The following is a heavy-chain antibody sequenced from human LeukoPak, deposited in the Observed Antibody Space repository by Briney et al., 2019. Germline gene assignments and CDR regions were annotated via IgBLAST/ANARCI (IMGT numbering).Heavy chain of an antibody. CDR1: GFTFDDYA. D-gene: IGHD4-17*01. Sequence: AGGSLRLSCAASGFTFDDYAMHWFRQAPGKGLEWVSGISWNSGSIGYADSVKGRFTISRDNAKNSLYLQMNSLRAEDMALYYCAKDKLGGRLRNYAFDIWGQGTMVTVSS. CDR3: AKDKLGGRLRNYAFDI. J-gene: IGHJ3*02. CDR2: ISWNSGSI. V-gene: IGHV3-9*03.